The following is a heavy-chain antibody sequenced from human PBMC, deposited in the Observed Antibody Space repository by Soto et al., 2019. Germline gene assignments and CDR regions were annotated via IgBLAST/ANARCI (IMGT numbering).Heavy chain of an antibody. V-gene: IGHV3-33*01. Sequence: GGSLRLSCATSGFDFSRYGLHCVRQAPGKGLEWVAAIWYDGSKKYYGDSVKGRFTISRDNSKKTLYLQMNSLRAEDTAKYYCARDIYGGYCDADRCYSGSFDFWGQGALVTVSS. CDR2: IWYDGSKK. CDR3: ARDIYGGYCDADRCYSGSFDF. J-gene: IGHJ5*01. D-gene: IGHD2-15*01. CDR1: GFDFSRYG.